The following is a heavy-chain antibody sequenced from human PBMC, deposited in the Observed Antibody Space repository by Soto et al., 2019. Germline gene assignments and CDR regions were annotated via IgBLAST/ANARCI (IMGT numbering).Heavy chain of an antibody. D-gene: IGHD4-17*01. J-gene: IGHJ3*02. CDR1: GYTYTGYY. V-gene: IGHV1-2*04. CDR2: INPNSGGT. CDR3: ARMTTVTNAFDI. Sequence: ASVKVSCKASGYTYTGYYMHWVRQAPGQGLEWMGWINPNSGGTNYAQKFQGWVTMTRDTSISTAYMALSRLRSDDTAVYYCARMTTVTNAFDIWGQGTMVTVSS.